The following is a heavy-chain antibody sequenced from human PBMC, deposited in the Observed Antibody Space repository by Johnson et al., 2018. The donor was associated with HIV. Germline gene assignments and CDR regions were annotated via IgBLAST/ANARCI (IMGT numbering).Heavy chain of an antibody. J-gene: IGHJ3*02. V-gene: IGHV3-20*04. CDR3: ARDLAYNSRWTGAFDI. D-gene: IGHD6-13*01. CDR2: VNWSGGST. CDR1: GFNFDDYG. Sequence: VQLVESGGGVVRLGGSLRVSCTASGFNFDDYGLSWVRQVPGKGLEWVAGVNWSGGSTCYADSVKGRFAISRDNSRNTLDLRMDSLRVEDTAVYYCARDLAYNSRWTGAFDIWGQGTMVTVSS.